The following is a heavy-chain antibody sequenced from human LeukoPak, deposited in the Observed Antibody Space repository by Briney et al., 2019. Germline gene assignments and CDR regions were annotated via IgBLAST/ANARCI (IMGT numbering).Heavy chain of an antibody. CDR1: GFTFTSYE. CDR3: ARGSSTWFDP. J-gene: IGHJ5*02. CDR2: LSGSGRAI. V-gene: IGHV3-48*03. D-gene: IGHD1-26*01. Sequence: GGSLRLSCAASGFTFTSYEMNWVRQAPGEGLEWVSHLSGSGRAIYYADSVKGRFTISRDNAKNSLYLQMNSLRAEDTAVYYCARGSSTWFDPWGQGTLVTVSS.